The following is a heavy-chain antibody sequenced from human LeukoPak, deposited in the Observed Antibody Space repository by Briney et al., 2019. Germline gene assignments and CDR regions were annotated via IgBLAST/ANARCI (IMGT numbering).Heavy chain of an antibody. Sequence: GGSLRLSCTASGLTVFTNYMSWVRPAPGKGLEWVSLISSGGSTYYADSVRDRFTISRDNSKNTLYLQMNNLRAEDTAVYYCARDRGNWNYDYWGQGSLVTVSS. J-gene: IGHJ4*02. CDR3: ARDRGNWNYDY. CDR1: GLTVFTNY. CDR2: ISSGGST. V-gene: IGHV3-66*01. D-gene: IGHD1-7*01.